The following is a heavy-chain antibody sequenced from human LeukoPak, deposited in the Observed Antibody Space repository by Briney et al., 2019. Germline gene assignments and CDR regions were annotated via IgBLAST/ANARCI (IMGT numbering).Heavy chain of an antibody. CDR3: ARHPRTPRHSSSWYYFDY. Sequence: SETLSLTCTVSGGSISSSSYYWGWIRQPPGKGLEWIGSIYYSGSTYYNPSLKSRVTISVDTSKNQFSLKLSSVTAADTAVYYCARHPRTPRHSSSWYYFDYWGQGTLVTVSS. CDR2: IYYSGST. D-gene: IGHD6-13*01. J-gene: IGHJ4*02. V-gene: IGHV4-39*01. CDR1: GGSISSSSYY.